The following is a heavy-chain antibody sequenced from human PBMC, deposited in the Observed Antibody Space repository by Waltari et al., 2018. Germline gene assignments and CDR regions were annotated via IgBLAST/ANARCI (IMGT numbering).Heavy chain of an antibody. J-gene: IGHJ4*02. Sequence: QLQLQESGPGLVKPSETLSLTCTVSGGSISSSSYYWGWIRQPPGKGLEWIGSIYYSWSTYYNPSLKSRVTISVDTSKNQFSLKLSSVTAADTAVYYCARRRFGEFDYWGQGTLVTVSS. V-gene: IGHV4-39*01. CDR1: GGSISSSSYY. D-gene: IGHD3-10*01. CDR3: ARRRFGEFDY. CDR2: IYYSWST.